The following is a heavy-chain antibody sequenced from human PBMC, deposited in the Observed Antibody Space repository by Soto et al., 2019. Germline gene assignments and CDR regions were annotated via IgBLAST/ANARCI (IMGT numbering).Heavy chain of an antibody. CDR3: AGEVGYGYND. J-gene: IGHJ4*02. Sequence: SETLSLTCTVSGGSISSSSYYWGWIHQPPGKGLEWIGSIYYSGSTSYNPSLKSRVTISVATSKNQFSLKLSSVTAADTAVYYCAGEVGYGYNDWGQGTLVTVSS. D-gene: IGHD5-18*01. CDR2: IYYSGST. V-gene: IGHV4-39*02. CDR1: GGSISSSSYY.